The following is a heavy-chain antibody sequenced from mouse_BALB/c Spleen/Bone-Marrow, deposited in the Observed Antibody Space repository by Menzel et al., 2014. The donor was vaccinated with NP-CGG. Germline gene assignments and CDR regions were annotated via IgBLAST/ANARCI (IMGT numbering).Heavy chain of an antibody. D-gene: IGHD2-10*02. CDR1: GFTFSDFY. V-gene: IGHV7-1*02. CDR2: SRNKAQYCTT. J-gene: IGHJ3*01. CDR3: ARDVGYGNYLFY. Sequence: EVKLVESGGGLVQPGDSLRLSCATSGFTFSDFYMEWVRQPPGKRLEWIAASRNKAQYCTTEYSASVKGRFIVSRDTSQSVLYLQMNALRAEDTAIYYCARDVGYGNYLFYWGQGTLVTVSA.